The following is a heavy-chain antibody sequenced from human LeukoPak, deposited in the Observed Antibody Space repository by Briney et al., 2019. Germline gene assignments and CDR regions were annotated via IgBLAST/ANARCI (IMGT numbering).Heavy chain of an antibody. CDR2: INHSGST. CDR1: GGSFSGYY. D-gene: IGHD3-16*01. V-gene: IGHV4-34*01. Sequence: SETLSLTCAVYGGSFSGYYWSWIRQPPGKGLEWIGEINHSGSTNYNPSLKSRVTISVDTSKNQFSLKLSSVTAADTAVYYCASRPGVFAFDIWGQGTMVTVSS. CDR3: ASRPGVFAFDI. J-gene: IGHJ3*02.